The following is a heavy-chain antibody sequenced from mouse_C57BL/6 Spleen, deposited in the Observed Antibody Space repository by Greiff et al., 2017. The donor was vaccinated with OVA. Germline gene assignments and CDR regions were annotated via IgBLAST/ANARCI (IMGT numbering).Heavy chain of an antibody. CDR1: GHTFTSYW. CDR2: INPSNGGT. J-gene: IGHJ2*01. D-gene: IGHD1-1*01. Sequence: QVQLQQPGTELVKPGASVKLSCKASGHTFTSYWMHWVKQRPGQGLEWIGNINPSNGGTNYNEKFKSKVTLTVDKSSSTAYMQLSSLTSEDSAVYYCARKNYVGNYFDYWGQGTTLTVSS. V-gene: IGHV1-53*01. CDR3: ARKNYVGNYFDY.